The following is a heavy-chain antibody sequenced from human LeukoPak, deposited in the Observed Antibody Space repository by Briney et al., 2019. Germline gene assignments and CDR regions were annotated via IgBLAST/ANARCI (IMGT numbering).Heavy chain of an antibody. CDR1: GGTFSSYA. J-gene: IGHJ4*02. D-gene: IGHD3-22*01. Sequence: SVKVSCKASGGTFSSYAISWVRQAPGQGLEWMGGIISIFGTANYAQKFQGRVTITTDESTSTAYMELSSLRSEDTAVYYYAREVLGYYDSSGYDYWGQGTLVTVSS. CDR3: AREVLGYYDSSGYDY. V-gene: IGHV1-69*05. CDR2: IISIFGTA.